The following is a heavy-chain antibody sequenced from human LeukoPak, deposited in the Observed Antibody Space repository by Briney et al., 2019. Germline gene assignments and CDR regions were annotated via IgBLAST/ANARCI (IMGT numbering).Heavy chain of an antibody. Sequence: QPGGSLRLSCAASGFTFSSYGMHWVRQAPGKGLEWVSGISWNSGSIGYADSVKGRFTISRDNAKNSLYLQMNSLRAEDTALYYCAKDIFTMVRGVVDYWGQGTLVTVSS. J-gene: IGHJ4*02. CDR2: ISWNSGSI. V-gene: IGHV3-9*01. CDR1: GFTFSSYG. D-gene: IGHD3-10*01. CDR3: AKDIFTMVRGVVDY.